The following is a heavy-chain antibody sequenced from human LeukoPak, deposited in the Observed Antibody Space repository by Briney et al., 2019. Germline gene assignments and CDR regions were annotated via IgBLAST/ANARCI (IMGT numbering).Heavy chain of an antibody. D-gene: IGHD2-21*01. J-gene: IGHJ4*02. CDR2: IYTSGST. CDR3: AREGMIAGIPDY. V-gene: IGHV4-4*07. CDR1: GGSISSYY. Sequence: SETLSLTCTVSGGSISSYYWSWIRQLAGKGLEWIGRIYTSGSTNHNPSLKSRVTMSVDTSKNQFSLKLSSVTAADTAVYYCAREGMIAGIPDYWGQGTLVTVSS.